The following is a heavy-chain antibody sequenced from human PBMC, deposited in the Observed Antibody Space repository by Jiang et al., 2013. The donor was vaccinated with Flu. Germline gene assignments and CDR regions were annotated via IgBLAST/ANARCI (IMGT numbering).Heavy chain of an antibody. CDR2: INNDGSTP. V-gene: IGHV3-74*01. CDR3: ARGAAGNFDY. Sequence: VQLVESGGGLVHPGGSLRLSCAGSGFSFINHWMHWVRQAPGKGLVWVSRINNDGSTPTYADSVEGRFTISRDNARNTLSLQMNSLRVEDTAVYFCARGAAGNFDYWGQGTLVTV. D-gene: IGHD3-10*01. CDR1: GFSFINHW. J-gene: IGHJ4*02.